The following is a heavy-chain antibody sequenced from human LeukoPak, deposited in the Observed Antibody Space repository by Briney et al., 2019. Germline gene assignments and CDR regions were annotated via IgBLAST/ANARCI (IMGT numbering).Heavy chain of an antibody. D-gene: IGHD5-12*01. V-gene: IGHV1-69*04. J-gene: IGHJ3*02. Sequence: SVKVSCKASGGTFSSYAISWVRQAPGQGLEWMGRIIPILGIANYAQKLQGRVTITADKSTSTAYMELSSLRSEDTAVYYCASPPIANIVATIYDAFDIWGQGTMVTVSS. CDR1: GGTFSSYA. CDR3: ASPPIANIVATIYDAFDI. CDR2: IIPILGIA.